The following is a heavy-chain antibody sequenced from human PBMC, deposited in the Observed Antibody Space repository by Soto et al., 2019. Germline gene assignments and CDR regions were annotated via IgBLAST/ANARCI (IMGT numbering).Heavy chain of an antibody. CDR2: ISYDGSNK. Sequence: QVQLVESGGGVVQPGRSLRLSCAASGFTFSSYGMHWVRQAPGKGLEWVAVISYDGSNKYYADSVKGRFTISRDNSKNTLYLQMNSLRAEDTAVYYCAKDPHGYSYGTGNYFDYWGQGTLVTVSS. CDR1: GFTFSSYG. J-gene: IGHJ4*02. D-gene: IGHD5-18*01. V-gene: IGHV3-30*18. CDR3: AKDPHGYSYGTGNYFDY.